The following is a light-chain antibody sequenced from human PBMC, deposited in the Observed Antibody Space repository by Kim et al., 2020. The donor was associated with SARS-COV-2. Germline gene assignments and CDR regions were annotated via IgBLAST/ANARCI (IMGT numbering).Light chain of an antibody. V-gene: IGKV1-33*01. Sequence: DIQMTQSPSSLSASVGDRVTITCQASQDITNYLNRYQQQAGKAPMLLIHDASTLATGVPTRVSGSGSGTDFSFTISSLQAEDFATYYWQQDDNLTLTFGGGTKLEI. CDR2: DAS. CDR3: QQDDNLTLT. CDR1: QDITNY. J-gene: IGKJ4*01.